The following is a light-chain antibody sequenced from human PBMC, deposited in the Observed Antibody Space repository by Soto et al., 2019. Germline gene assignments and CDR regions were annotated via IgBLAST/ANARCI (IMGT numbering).Light chain of an antibody. V-gene: IGKV2-28*01. CDR3: MQALQTPLT. Sequence: DIVMTQSPVSLPVTPGEPASISCRSSQSLLHSHGYTYLDWYLQKPGQSPQLLIYMGSTRASGVPDRFSGNGSGTYLTLKISRVESEDVGVYYCMQALQTPLTFGGGTKVEFK. J-gene: IGKJ4*01. CDR1: QSLLHSHGYTY. CDR2: MGS.